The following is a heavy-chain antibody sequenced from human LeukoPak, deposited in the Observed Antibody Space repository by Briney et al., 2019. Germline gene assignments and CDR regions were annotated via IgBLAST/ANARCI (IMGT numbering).Heavy chain of an antibody. J-gene: IGHJ4*02. D-gene: IGHD3-22*01. CDR2: ISYDGSNK. V-gene: IGHV3-30-3*01. CDR1: GFTFSSYA. CDR3: ARAHYYDSSGYSNFDY. Sequence: LRLSCAASGFTFSSYAMHWVRQAPGKGLEWVAVISYDGSNKYYADSVKGRFTISRDNSKNTLYLQMNSLRAEDTAVYYCARAHYYDSSGYSNFDYWGQGTLVTVSS.